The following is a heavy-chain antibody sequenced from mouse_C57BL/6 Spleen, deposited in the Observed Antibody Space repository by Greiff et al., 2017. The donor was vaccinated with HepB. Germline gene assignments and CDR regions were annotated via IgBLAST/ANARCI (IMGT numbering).Heavy chain of an antibody. CDR1: GYTFTSYW. D-gene: IGHD1-1*01. Sequence: QVQLKQPGAELVKPGASVKVSCKASGYTFTSYWMHWVKQRPGQGLEWIGRIHPSDSDTNYNQKFKGKATLTVDKSSSTAYMQLSSLTSEDSAVYYCATVVAGGYFDVWGTGTTVTVSS. CDR2: IHPSDSDT. V-gene: IGHV1-74*01. J-gene: IGHJ1*03. CDR3: ATVVAGGYFDV.